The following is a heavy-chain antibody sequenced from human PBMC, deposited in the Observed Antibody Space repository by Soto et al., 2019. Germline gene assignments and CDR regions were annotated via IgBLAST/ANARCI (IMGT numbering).Heavy chain of an antibody. CDR2: ISGSGDDT. Sequence: GGSLRLSCAASGFTFNSYTMAWVRQAPGKGLEWVSTISGSGDDTYYADSVKGRFTISRDNSKNTLYVHMNSLRAEDTAVYYCARAQPTYSSSYFDYWGQGTLVTVSS. CDR3: ARAQPTYSSSYFDY. D-gene: IGHD3-22*01. CDR1: GFTFNSYT. J-gene: IGHJ4*02. V-gene: IGHV3-23*01.